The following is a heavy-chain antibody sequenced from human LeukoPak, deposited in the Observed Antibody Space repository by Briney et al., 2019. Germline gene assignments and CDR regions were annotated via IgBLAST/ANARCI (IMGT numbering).Heavy chain of an antibody. D-gene: IGHD3-3*01. Sequence: PSQTLSLTCTVSGGSISSGGYYWSWIRQPPGKGLEWIGYIYHSGSTYYNPSLKSRVTISVDRSKNQFSLKLSSVTAADTAVYYCARAAKNYDFWSGLDYSGQGTLVTVSS. CDR2: IYHSGST. J-gene: IGHJ4*02. V-gene: IGHV4-30-2*01. CDR1: GGSISSGGYY. CDR3: ARAAKNYDFWSGLDY.